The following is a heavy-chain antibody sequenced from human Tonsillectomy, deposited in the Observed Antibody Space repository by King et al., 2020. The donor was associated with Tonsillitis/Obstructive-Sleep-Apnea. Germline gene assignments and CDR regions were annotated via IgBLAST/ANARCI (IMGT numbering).Heavy chain of an antibody. J-gene: IGHJ4*02. D-gene: IGHD6-13*01. V-gene: IGHV3-21*01. CDR3: ARASSSWEDFDY. CDR2: ISSSSSYI. CDR1: GFTFSSYS. Sequence: VQLVESGGGLVKPGGSLRLSCAASGFTFSSYSMNWVRQAPGKGLEWVSSISSSSSYIYYADSVKGRFTISRDNAKNSLYLQMNSLRAEDTAVYYCARASSSWEDFDYWGQGTLVTVSS.